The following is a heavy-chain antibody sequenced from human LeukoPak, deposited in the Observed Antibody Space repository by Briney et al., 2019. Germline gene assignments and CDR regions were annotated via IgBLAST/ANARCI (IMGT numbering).Heavy chain of an antibody. CDR1: GGTFSSYA. V-gene: IGHV1-69*05. CDR3: ARGEGTLPWPHFDY. D-gene: IGHD3-16*01. CDR2: IIPIFGTA. J-gene: IGHJ4*02. Sequence: SVMVSCKASGGTFSSYAISWVRQAPGQGLKWMGRIIPIFGTANYAQKFQGRVTITTDDSTSTAYMELSSLRCEDTAVYYCARGEGTLPWPHFDYWGQGTLVTVSS.